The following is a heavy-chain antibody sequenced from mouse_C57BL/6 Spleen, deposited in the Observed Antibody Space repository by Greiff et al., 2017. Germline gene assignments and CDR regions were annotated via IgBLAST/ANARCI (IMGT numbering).Heavy chain of an antibody. V-gene: IGHV5-16*01. CDR2: INYDGSST. CDR1: GFTFSDYY. CDR3: AREYYGSRGFDY. D-gene: IGHD1-1*01. J-gene: IGHJ2*01. Sequence: EVKLMESEGGLVQPGSSMKLSCTASGFTFSDYYMAWVRQVPEKGLEWVANINYDGSSTYYLDSLKSRFIISRDNAKNILYLQMSSLKSEDTATYYCAREYYGSRGFDYWGQGTTLTVSS.